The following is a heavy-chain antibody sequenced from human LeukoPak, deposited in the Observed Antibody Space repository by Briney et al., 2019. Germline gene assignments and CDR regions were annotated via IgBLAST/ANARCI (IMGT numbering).Heavy chain of an antibody. CDR2: INHSGST. D-gene: IGHD6-13*01. CDR3: ASLRSRLAAQPTPSRN. Sequence: ASETLSLTCAVYGGSFSGYYWSWIRQPPGKGLEWIGEINHSGSTNYNPSLKSRVTISVDTSKNQFSLKLSSVTAADTAVYYCASLRSRLAAQPTPSRNWGQGTLVTVSS. CDR1: GGSFSGYY. V-gene: IGHV4-34*01. J-gene: IGHJ4*02.